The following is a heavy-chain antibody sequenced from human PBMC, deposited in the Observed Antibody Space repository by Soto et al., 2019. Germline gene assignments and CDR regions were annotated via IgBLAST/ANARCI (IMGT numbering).Heavy chain of an antibody. D-gene: IGHD4-17*01. CDR3: AKDILGSYGGNAAFDY. V-gene: IGHV3-9*01. J-gene: IGHJ4*02. Sequence: EVQLVESGGGLVQPGRSLRLSCAASGFTFDDYAMHWVRQAPGKGLEWVSGISWNSGSIGYADSVKGRFTISRDNAKNSLYLQMNSLRAEDTALYYCAKDILGSYGGNAAFDYWGQGTLVTVSS. CDR1: GFTFDDYA. CDR2: ISWNSGSI.